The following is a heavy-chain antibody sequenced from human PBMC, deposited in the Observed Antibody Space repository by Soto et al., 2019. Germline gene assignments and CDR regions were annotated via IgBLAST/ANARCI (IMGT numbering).Heavy chain of an antibody. J-gene: IGHJ6*02. D-gene: IGHD3-3*01. CDR2: ISSSSSTT. V-gene: IGHV3-11*05. CDR1: GFIFRDFY. CDR3: VRDRGGGCIWGGNYGMDV. Sequence: GGSLRLSCADSGFIFRDFYMSWIRQVPGKGLEWLSKISSSSSTTDYADSVKGRFTISRDNAKNSLYLQMSSLRAEDTAVYYCVRDRGGGCIWGGNYGMDVWGQGTTVTVSS.